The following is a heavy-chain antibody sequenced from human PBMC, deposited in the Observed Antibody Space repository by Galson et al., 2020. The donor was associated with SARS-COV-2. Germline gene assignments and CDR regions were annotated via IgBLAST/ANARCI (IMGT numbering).Heavy chain of an antibody. V-gene: IGHV1-8*01. CDR1: GYTFTSYD. D-gene: IGHD3-22*01. CDR3: ARGRRITMIVVVITTPYYYYMDV. Sequence: ASVKVSCKASGYTFTSYDINWVRQATGQGLEWMGWINPNSGNTGYAQKFQGRVTMTRNTSISTAYMELSSLRSEDTAVYYCARGRRITMIVVVITTPYYYYMDVWGKGTTVTVSS. CDR2: INPNSGNT. J-gene: IGHJ6*03.